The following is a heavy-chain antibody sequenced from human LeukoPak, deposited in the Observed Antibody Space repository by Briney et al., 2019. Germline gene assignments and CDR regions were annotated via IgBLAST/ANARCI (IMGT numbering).Heavy chain of an antibody. J-gene: IGHJ3*02. CDR3: AKSNGYGLVDI. Sequence: SETLSLTCAVSGGSFSGYYWTWIRQTPGKGLEWIGETSYGGSTNYSPSLKSRVSISVDTSRSQFSLNLSSVTAADTAVYYCAKSNGYGLVDIWGQGTMVTVSS. D-gene: IGHD3-10*01. CDR1: GGSFSGYY. CDR2: TSYGGST. V-gene: IGHV4-34*01.